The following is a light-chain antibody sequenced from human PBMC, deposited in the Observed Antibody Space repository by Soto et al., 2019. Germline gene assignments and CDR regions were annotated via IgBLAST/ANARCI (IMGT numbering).Light chain of an antibody. Sequence: DIQMTQSPSSLSASVGDRVTITCRASQDISNYLNWYQHKAGQAPKLLIFDASNLARGIPSRFSGTGSWTDFTLTLSSLQPEDIATYYCQHYDTPPYSFGRGTRLEIK. CDR3: QHYDTPPYS. J-gene: IGKJ2*03. CDR1: QDISNY. V-gene: IGKV1-33*01. CDR2: DAS.